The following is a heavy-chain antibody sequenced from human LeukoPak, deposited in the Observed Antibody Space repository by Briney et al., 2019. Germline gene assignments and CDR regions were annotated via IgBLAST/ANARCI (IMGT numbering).Heavy chain of an antibody. D-gene: IGHD2-2*01. J-gene: IGHJ5*02. Sequence: PSRKLSCTPSGATFTSYAISWVRQAPGPGLEWMGGFVPIFGTANYAQKFQGRVQITTDQATGTVYLELGSLRSEDTAVYYCAREGGYCRSTSCPFDPWGQGTVVSVCS. CDR1: GATFTSYA. V-gene: IGHV1-69*05. CDR2: FVPIFGTA. CDR3: AREGGYCRSTSCPFDP.